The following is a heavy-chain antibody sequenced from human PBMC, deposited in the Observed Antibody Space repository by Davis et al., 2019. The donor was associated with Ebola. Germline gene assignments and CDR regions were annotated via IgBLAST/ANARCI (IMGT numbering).Heavy chain of an antibody. V-gene: IGHV3-7*03. CDR1: GFTSSTYW. D-gene: IGHD6-13*01. J-gene: IGHJ4*02. CDR3: ARDTTVAGGGQNY. Sequence: GESLKISCAASGFTSSTYWQSWLREAPGQGPEWVANIKEGGSDKYYVDSVKGRFTSSRDNAKNSLYLQMSSLRVEDTAVYYCARDTTVAGGGQNYWGQGTLVTVSS. CDR2: IKEGGSDK.